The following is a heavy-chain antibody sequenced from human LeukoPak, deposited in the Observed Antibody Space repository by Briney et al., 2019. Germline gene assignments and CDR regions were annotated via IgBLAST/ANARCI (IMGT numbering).Heavy chain of an antibody. CDR3: ARVFRVLRFLEWDLVDY. CDR2: ISSSSSYI. CDR1: GFTFSSYW. V-gene: IGHV3-21*01. Sequence: GGSLRLSCAASGFTFSSYWMTWVRQGPGKGLEWVSSISSSSSYIYYADSVRGRFTISRDNAKNSLYLQMNSLRAEDTAVYYCARVFRVLRFLEWDLVDYWGQGTLVTVSS. D-gene: IGHD3-3*01. J-gene: IGHJ4*02.